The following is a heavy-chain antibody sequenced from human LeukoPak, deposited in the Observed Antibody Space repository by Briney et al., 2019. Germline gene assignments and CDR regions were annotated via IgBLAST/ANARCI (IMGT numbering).Heavy chain of an antibody. CDR3: ARDVVINYYYGMDV. D-gene: IGHD3-22*01. CDR2: IYYSGST. CDR1: GVSISSYY. V-gene: IGHV4-59*12. Sequence: SETLSLTCTVSGVSISSYYSSWIRQPPGKGLEWIGYIYYSGSTNYNPSLKSRVTISVDTSKNQFSLKLSSVTAADTAVYYCARDVVINYYYGMDVWGQGTTVTVSS. J-gene: IGHJ6*02.